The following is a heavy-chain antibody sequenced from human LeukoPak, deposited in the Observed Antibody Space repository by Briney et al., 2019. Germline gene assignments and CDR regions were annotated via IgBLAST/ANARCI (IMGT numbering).Heavy chain of an antibody. D-gene: IGHD6-19*01. V-gene: IGHV3-30*18. J-gene: IGHJ4*02. CDR2: ISYDGSMK. CDR1: GCTFSNDD. Sequence: PGRSLRLSCAASGCTFSNDDMHWVRQAPGRGLDWVAVISYDGSMKYFADSVKGRFTISRDNSENTLYLQMNSLRTEDTAVYYCAKLSRQWLVLWDYFDYWGQGTLVTVSS. CDR3: AKLSRQWLVLWDYFDY.